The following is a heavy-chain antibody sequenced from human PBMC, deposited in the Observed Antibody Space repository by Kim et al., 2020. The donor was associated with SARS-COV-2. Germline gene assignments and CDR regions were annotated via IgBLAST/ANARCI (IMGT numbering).Heavy chain of an antibody. D-gene: IGHD1-1*01. V-gene: IGHV1-46*01. CDR2: ITPSGHSP. CDR3: ARDGGSYGNNGY. J-gene: IGHJ4*02. CDR1: GYTFTSHY. Sequence: ASVKVSCKASGYTFTSHYMHWVRQAPGQGLDWMGIITPSGHSPTYAQKFQGRVTITSDTSTSTVYMELSSLRSDDTAVYYCARDGGSYGNNGYWGQGTLVTVSS.